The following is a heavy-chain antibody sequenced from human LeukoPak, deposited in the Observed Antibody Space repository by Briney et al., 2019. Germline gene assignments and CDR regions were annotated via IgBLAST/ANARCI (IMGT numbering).Heavy chain of an antibody. D-gene: IGHD5/OR15-5a*01. CDR1: GLTFNNYN. J-gene: IGHJ6*02. V-gene: IGHV3-21*01. CDR2: ISSDGSYI. CDR3: ARDLYASALYYYYYYGMDV. Sequence: GGSLRLSCVASGLTFNNYNMNWVRQAPGKGLEWVSLISSDGSYIYYADSVRGRFTISRDNAKNTLYLQMNSLRAEDTAVYYCARDLYASALYYYYYYGMDVWGQGTTVTVSS.